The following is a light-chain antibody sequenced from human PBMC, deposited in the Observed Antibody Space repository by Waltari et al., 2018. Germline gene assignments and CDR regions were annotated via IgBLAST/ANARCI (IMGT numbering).Light chain of an antibody. CDR1: QDNTTP. V-gene: IGKV1-33*01. J-gene: IGKJ2*01. CDR3: QHYQRLPYT. Sequence: DIQLTQSPSSLSAAVGDRVTITCQATQDNTTPLSWFQQKPGKAPQLLIYDASSLQAGVPSRVSGTGSGTAFSFTFTSRQPEDSATSCCQHYQRLPYTFDRGSRLQIK. CDR2: DAS.